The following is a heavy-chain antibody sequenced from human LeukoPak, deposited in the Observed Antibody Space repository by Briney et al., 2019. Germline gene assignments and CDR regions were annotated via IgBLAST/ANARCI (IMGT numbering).Heavy chain of an antibody. V-gene: IGHV3-7*01. CDR1: GFTFSSYW. CDR2: IKQDGSEK. CDR3: ARDLPEGAFDI. J-gene: IGHJ3*02. Sequence: PGGSLRLSXAASGFTFSSYWMSWVCQAPGKGLEWVANIKQDGSEKYYVDSVKGRFTISRDNAKNSLYLQMNSLRAEDTAVYYSARDLPEGAFDIWGQGTMVTVSS.